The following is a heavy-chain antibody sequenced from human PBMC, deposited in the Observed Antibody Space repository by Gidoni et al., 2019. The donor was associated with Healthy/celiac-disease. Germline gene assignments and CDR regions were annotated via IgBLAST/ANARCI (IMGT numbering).Heavy chain of an antibody. CDR2: IYYSGST. CDR1: GGSISSYY. D-gene: IGHD3-10*01. CDR3: ARWGYGSGSYWYFQH. J-gene: IGHJ1*01. Sequence: QVQLQESGPGLVKPSETLSLTCTVSGGSISSYYWSWIRQPPGKGLEWIGYIYYSGSTNYNPSLKSRVTISVDTSKNQFSLKLSSVTAADTAVYYCARWGYGSGSYWYFQHWGQGTLVTVSS. V-gene: IGHV4-59*08.